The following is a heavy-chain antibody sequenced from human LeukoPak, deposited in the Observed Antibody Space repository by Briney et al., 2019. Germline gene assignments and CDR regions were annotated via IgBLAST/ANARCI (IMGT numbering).Heavy chain of an antibody. J-gene: IGHJ6*02. CDR1: GFTVSSNH. V-gene: IGHV3-53*01. D-gene: IGHD4-17*01. CDR2: IYRGGST. Sequence: GGSLRLSCAASGFTVSSNHMSWVRQAPGKGLEWVSVIYRGGSTYYADSVKGRFTISRDNSKNTLYLRMNSLRAEDTAVYYCARVQTTSVYYYGMDVWGQGTTVTVSS. CDR3: ARVQTTSVYYYGMDV.